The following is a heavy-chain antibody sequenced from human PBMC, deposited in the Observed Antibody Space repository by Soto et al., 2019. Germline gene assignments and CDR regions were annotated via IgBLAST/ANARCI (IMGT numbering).Heavy chain of an antibody. V-gene: IGHV1-3*01. CDR2: INAGNGNT. Sequence: VKVSCKASGYTFTSYAMHWVRQAPGQRLEWMGWINAGNGNTKYSQKFQGRVTITRDPSASTAYMELSSLRSEDTAVYYCARDYAGIAAAGTLLLYWGQGTLVTV. CDR3: ARDYAGIAAAGTLLLY. J-gene: IGHJ4*02. D-gene: IGHD6-13*01. CDR1: GYTFTSYA.